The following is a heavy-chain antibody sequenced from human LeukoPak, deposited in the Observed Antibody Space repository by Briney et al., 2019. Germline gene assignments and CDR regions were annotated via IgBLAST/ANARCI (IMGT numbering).Heavy chain of an antibody. CDR1: GGSISSGSYY. V-gene: IGHV4-61*02. D-gene: IGHD2-2*02. J-gene: IGHJ4*02. Sequence: SETLSLTCTVSGGSISSGSYYWSWIRQPAGKGLERIGRIYTSGSTNYNPSLKSRVTISVDTSKNQFSLKLSSVTAADTAVYYCARAEWRYCSSTSCYIFDYWGQGTLVTVSS. CDR2: IYTSGST. CDR3: ARAEWRYCSSTSCYIFDY.